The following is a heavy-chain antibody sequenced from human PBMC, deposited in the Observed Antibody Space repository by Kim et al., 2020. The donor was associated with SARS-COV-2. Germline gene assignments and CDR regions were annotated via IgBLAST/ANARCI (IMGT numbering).Heavy chain of an antibody. J-gene: IGHJ6*04. D-gene: IGHD3-22*01. CDR1: GFTFSSYA. V-gene: IGHV3-23*01. Sequence: GGSLRLSCAASGFTFSSYAMSWVRQAPGKGLEWVSVISGSGGSTYYADSVKGRFTISRDNSKNTLYLQMNSLRAEDTAVYYCAKDAREEMLVVVIQYYYGMDLWGEGTAVTVPS. CDR2: ISGSGGST. CDR3: AKDAREEMLVVVIQYYYGMDL.